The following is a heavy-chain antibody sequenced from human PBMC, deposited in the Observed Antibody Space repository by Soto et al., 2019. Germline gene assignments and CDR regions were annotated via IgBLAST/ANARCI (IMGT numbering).Heavy chain of an antibody. CDR1: GGSISSGGYS. J-gene: IGHJ5*02. CDR2: IDHSGST. Sequence: QLQLQESGSGLVKPSQTLSLTCAVSGGSISSGGYSWGWIRQPPGKGLEWIGYIDHSGSTYYHPSLKSRVTISVDRSNNQFSLKLSSVTAADTAVYYCARGAGGAAATSRWFDPWGQGTLVTVSS. D-gene: IGHD3-16*01. CDR3: ARGAGGAAATSRWFDP. V-gene: IGHV4-30-2*01.